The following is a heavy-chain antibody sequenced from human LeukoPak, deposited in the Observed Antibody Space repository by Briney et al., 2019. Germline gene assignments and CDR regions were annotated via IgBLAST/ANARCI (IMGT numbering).Heavy chain of an antibody. CDR3: ATVGTDPDFYLYY. CDR2: VDPEDGET. Sequence: ASVKVSCKVSGYTFTDYYMHWVQQAPGKGLEWMGLVDPEDGETIYAEKFQGRVTITADTSTDTAYMELSSLRSEDTAVYYCATVGTDPDFYLYYWGQGTLVTVSS. V-gene: IGHV1-69-2*01. J-gene: IGHJ4*02. CDR1: GYTFTDYY. D-gene: IGHD3-3*01.